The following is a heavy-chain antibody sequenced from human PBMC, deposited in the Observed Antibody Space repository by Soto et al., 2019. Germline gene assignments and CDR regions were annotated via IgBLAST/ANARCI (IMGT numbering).Heavy chain of an antibody. Sequence: QLQLQESGSGLVKPSQTLSLTCAVSGGSISSGSYSWGWIRQPPGKGLEWIGYIYHSGSTYYNPSLKTRVTISVDTSKDQFSLEMSSVTAAATAVYYCARGAPFGRWGQGTLVPVSP. CDR1: GGSISSGSYS. CDR2: IYHSGST. J-gene: IGHJ4*02. D-gene: IGHD3-16*01. CDR3: ARGAPFGR. V-gene: IGHV4-30-2*01.